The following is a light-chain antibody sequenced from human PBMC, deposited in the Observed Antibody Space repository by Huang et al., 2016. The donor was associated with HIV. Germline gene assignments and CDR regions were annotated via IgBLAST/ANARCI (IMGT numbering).Light chain of an antibody. Sequence: EIVMSQSPVTLSVSPGERVTLSCRASQGVRNNVAWYQQKPGQTPRLLIHGASTRATGVPGKFSGRGSGTEFTLTITSLQPEDSAVYYCQHYDDWPPWTFGPGTHVEIK. CDR1: QGVRNN. J-gene: IGKJ1*01. CDR3: QHYDDWPPWT. CDR2: GAS. V-gene: IGKV3D-15*01.